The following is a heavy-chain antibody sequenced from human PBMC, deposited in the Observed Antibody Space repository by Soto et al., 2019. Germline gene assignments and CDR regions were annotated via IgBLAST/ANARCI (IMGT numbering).Heavy chain of an antibody. J-gene: IGHJ5*02. CDR2: IYYTGNI. V-gene: IGHV4-39*01. CDR3: ARQGRCSISSCYDVGSPYNYFNP. Sequence: QLQLQESSPGLVKPSETLSLTCSVSGGSISNSLNYWGWIRQPPGKGLKWIGTIYYTGNIYYKPSLKTRVTISIDTSRNQFSLRLSSVTAADTAVYYCARQGRCSISSCYDVGSPYNYFNPWGQGTLVTVST. D-gene: IGHD2-2*01. CDR1: GGSISNSLNY.